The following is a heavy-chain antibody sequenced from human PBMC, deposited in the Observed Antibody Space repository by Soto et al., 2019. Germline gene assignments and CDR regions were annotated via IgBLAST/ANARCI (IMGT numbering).Heavy chain of an antibody. CDR3: AREVSGLLFPGGENYYMDV. D-gene: IGHD3-10*02. Sequence: SETLSLTCTVSVGSISSSSFYWDWIRQPPGKGLEWIGSIFYSGSTYYNPSLRSRVTISVDTSKNQFSLKLSSVTAADTAVYNCAREVSGLLFPGGENYYMDVWGKGTRVTVSS. CDR1: VGSISSSSFY. CDR2: IFYSGST. J-gene: IGHJ6*03. V-gene: IGHV4-39*07.